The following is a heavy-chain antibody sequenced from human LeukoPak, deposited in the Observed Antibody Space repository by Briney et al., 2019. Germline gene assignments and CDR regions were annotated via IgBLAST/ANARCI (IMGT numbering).Heavy chain of an antibody. CDR1: GFTFSDYY. CDR2: ISSSGSTI. CDR3: ARLVVSSWYHEVLLGRDY. D-gene: IGHD6-13*01. Sequence: GGSLRLSCAASGFTFSDYYMSWIRQAPGKGLEWVSYISSSGSTIYYADSVKGRFTISRDNAKNSLYLQMNSLRAEDTAVYYCARLVVSSWYHEVLLGRDYWGQGTLVTVSS. V-gene: IGHV3-11*04. J-gene: IGHJ4*02.